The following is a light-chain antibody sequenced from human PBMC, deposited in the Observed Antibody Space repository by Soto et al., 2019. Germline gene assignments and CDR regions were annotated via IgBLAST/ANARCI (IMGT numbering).Light chain of an antibody. CDR3: CSYAGSRRV. J-gene: IGLJ1*01. CDR1: SSDVGSYHL. V-gene: IGLV2-23*01. Sequence: QPVLTQPASVSGSPGQSITISCTGTSSDVGSYHLVSWYQQHPGKAPKLMIFEATKRPSGVSPRFSGSKSGNAASLTISGLQAEDEADYYCCSYAGSRRVFGTGTKLTVL. CDR2: EAT.